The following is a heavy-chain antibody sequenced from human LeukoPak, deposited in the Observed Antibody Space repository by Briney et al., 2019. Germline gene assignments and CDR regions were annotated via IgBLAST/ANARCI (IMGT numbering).Heavy chain of an antibody. CDR1: GFTFSRHN. V-gene: IGHV3-48*01. CDR2: ISIGSDTI. Sequence: GGSLRLSCAASGFTFSRHNMNWVRQAPGKGLEWVSYISIGSDTIYYADSVRGRFTISRDNSKNTLYLQMNSLRAEDTAVYYCARGAPFDFWSGYPPSYYFDYWGQGTLVPVSS. CDR3: ARGAPFDFWSGYPPSYYFDY. D-gene: IGHD3-3*01. J-gene: IGHJ4*02.